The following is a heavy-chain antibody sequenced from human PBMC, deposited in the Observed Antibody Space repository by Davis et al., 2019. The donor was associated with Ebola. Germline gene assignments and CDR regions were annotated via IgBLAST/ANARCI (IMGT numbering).Heavy chain of an antibody. CDR2: IYYSGIT. V-gene: IGHV4-39*02. J-gene: IGHJ4*02. D-gene: IGHD6-25*01. CDR1: GGSIISSSSY. CDR3: AREGTRLRLLIDY. Sequence: MPSETLSLTCTVSGGSIISSSSYWGWIRQPPRKGLEWIGSIYYSGITYYNPSLKSRVTISVDTSKNQFSLQLNSVTPEDTAVYYCAREGTRLRLLIDYWGQGTLVTVSS.